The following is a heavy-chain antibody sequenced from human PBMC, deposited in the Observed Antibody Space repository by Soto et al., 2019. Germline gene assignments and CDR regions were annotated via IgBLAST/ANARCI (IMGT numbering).Heavy chain of an antibody. V-gene: IGHV3-33*01. CDR1: GFTVSSYG. CDR3: ARDMWYSYGFSGFDY. Sequence: GGSLRLSCAASGFTVSSYGMHWVRQAPGKGLEWVAVIWYDGSNKYYADSVKGRFTISRDNSKNTLYLQMNSLRAEDTAVYYCARDMWYSYGFSGFDYWGQGTLVTVS. D-gene: IGHD5-18*01. J-gene: IGHJ4*02. CDR2: IWYDGSNK.